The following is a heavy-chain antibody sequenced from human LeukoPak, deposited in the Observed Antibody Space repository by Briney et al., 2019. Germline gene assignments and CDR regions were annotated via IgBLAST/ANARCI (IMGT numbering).Heavy chain of an antibody. CDR2: ITGSGDST. CDR1: GFSFSSDA. CDR3: TTPKYSGYDFYF. Sequence: GGSLRLSCAASGFSFSSDAMSWVRQAPGKGLEWVSAITGSGDSTQHADSVKGRFTISRDNSKNTLYLQMNSLRADDTAVYYCTTPKYSGYDFYFWGQGTLVTVSS. D-gene: IGHD5-12*01. J-gene: IGHJ4*02. V-gene: IGHV3-23*01.